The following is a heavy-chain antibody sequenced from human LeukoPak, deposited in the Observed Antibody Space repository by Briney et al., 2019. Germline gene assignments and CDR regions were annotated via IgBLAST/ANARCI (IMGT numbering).Heavy chain of an antibody. V-gene: IGHV1-3*01. Sequence: ASVTVSCKASGYTFTTYAMHWVRQAPGQRLEWMGWINAGNGNTKYSQKFQARVTITRDTSASTAYMELSSLRSEDTAVYYCARDPIGSRWPYYFDYWGQGTLVTVSS. D-gene: IGHD2-15*01. J-gene: IGHJ4*02. CDR2: INAGNGNT. CDR3: ARDPIGSRWPYYFDY. CDR1: GYTFTTYA.